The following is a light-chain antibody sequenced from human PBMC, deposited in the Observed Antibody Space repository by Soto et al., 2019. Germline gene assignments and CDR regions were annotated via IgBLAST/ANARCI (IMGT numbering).Light chain of an antibody. Sequence: IVFTQSPCTLSLSPGERATLSCRASQSVSSSYLAWSQQKPGQAPRLLIYGASSRATGIPDRFSGSGSGTDFTLTISRLEPEDFAVYFCHQYGSSPWTFGQGTKVDIK. CDR2: GAS. CDR3: HQYGSSPWT. J-gene: IGKJ1*01. CDR1: QSVSSSY. V-gene: IGKV3-20*01.